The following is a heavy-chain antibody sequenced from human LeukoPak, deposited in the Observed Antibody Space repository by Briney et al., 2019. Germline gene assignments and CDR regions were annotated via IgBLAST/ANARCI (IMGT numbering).Heavy chain of an antibody. CDR3: ARYRHYGSGSYDY. CDR2: IYSGGST. Sequence: GGSLRLSCAASGFTVSSNYMSWVRQAPGKGLEWVSVIYSGGSTYYADSVKGRFTISRGNSKNTLYLQMNSLRAEDTAVYYCARYRHYGSGSYDYWGQGTLVTVSS. V-gene: IGHV3-66*02. D-gene: IGHD3-10*01. CDR1: GFTVSSNY. J-gene: IGHJ4*02.